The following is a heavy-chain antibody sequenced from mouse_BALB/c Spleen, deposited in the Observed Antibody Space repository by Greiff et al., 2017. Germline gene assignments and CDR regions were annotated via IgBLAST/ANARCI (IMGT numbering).Heavy chain of an antibody. CDR3: ARKSYDGYTGVFAY. CDR2: IWSGGST. J-gene: IGHJ3*01. D-gene: IGHD2-3*01. V-gene: IGHV2-2*02. CDR1: GFSLTSYG. Sequence: VQLVESGPGLVQPSQSLSITCTVSGFSLTSYGVHWVRQSPGKGLEWLGVIWSGGSTDYNAAFISRLSISKDNSKSQVFFKMNSLQANDTAIYYCARKSYDGYTGVFAYWGQGTLVTVSA.